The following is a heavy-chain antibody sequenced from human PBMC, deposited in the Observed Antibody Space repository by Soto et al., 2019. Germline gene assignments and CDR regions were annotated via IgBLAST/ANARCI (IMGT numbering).Heavy chain of an antibody. V-gene: IGHV4-59*01. CDR3: ARGMAAEDT. J-gene: IGHJ5*02. CDR1: GGSISSNY. Sequence: QVQLQESGPGLVKPSETLSLTCTVSGGSISSNYWSWIRQPPGKGLEWIGYVYSSGSTKYNPSLNSRAAISVDMSKSQFCLKLSSVTAADTAVYCCARGMAAEDTWGQGTLVTVSS. CDR2: VYSSGST.